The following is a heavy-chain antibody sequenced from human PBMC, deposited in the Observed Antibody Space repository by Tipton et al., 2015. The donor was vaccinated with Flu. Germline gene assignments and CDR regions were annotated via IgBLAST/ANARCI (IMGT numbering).Heavy chain of an antibody. CDR2: IYYSGTT. CDR1: GDSISTTIYY. Sequence: CTVSGDSISTTIYYWGWVRQPPGKGLEWIGSIYYSGTTYYNPSLKSRVTISVDSSKNEFSLTLASLTAADTAVYYCARDLWNDRRAYYYYGVDVWGQGP. J-gene: IGHJ6*02. CDR3: ARDLWNDRRAYYYYGVDV. V-gene: IGHV4-39*07. D-gene: IGHD1-1*01.